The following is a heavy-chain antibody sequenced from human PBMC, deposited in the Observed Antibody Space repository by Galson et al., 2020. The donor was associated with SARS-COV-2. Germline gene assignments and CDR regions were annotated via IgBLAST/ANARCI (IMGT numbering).Heavy chain of an antibody. V-gene: IGHV3-73*01. CDR1: GFTFSGSA. D-gene: IGHD3-10*01. Sequence: GESLKISCAASGFTFSGSAMHWVRQASGKGLEWVGRIRSKANSYATAYAASVKGRFTISRDDSKNTAYLQMNSLKTEDTAVYYCTRPPEDGSGSYWYFDLWGRGTLVTVSS. CDR3: TRPPEDGSGSYWYFDL. CDR2: IRSKANSYAT. J-gene: IGHJ2*01.